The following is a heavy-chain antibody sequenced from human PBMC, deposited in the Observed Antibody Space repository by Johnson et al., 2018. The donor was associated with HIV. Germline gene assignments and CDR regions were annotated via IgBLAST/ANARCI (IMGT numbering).Heavy chain of an antibody. CDR2: IRYDGSNK. V-gene: IGHV3-30*02. D-gene: IGHD6-19*01. CDR3: ARDRGIAVAGTGAFDI. Sequence: QVQLVESGGGVVQPGGSLRLSCAASGFTFSSYGMHWVRQAPGKGLEWVAFIRYDGSNKYYADSVKGRFTISRDNSKNTLYLQMNSLRAEDTSVYYCARDRGIAVAGTGAFDIWGQGTMVTVSS. J-gene: IGHJ3*02. CDR1: GFTFSSYG.